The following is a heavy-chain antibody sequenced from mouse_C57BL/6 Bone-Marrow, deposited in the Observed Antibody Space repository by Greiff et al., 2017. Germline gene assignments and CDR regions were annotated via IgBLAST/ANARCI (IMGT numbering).Heavy chain of an antibody. D-gene: IGHD1-1*01. V-gene: IGHV1-26*01. Sequence: VQLQQSGPELVKPGASVKISCKASGYTFTDYYMNWVKQSHGKSLEWIGDINPNNGGTSYNQKFKGKATLTVDKSSSTAYMELRSLTSEDSAIYYCAGSTVAPYYAMDYWGQGTSVTVSS. J-gene: IGHJ4*01. CDR2: INPNNGGT. CDR3: AGSTVAPYYAMDY. CDR1: GYTFTDYY.